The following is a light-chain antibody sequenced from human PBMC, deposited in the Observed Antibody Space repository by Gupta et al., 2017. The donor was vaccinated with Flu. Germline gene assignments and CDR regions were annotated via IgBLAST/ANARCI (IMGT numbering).Light chain of an antibody. CDR3: QQRNNWPS. CDR1: QSVSNY. Sequence: PGETATLSCRASQSVSNYLAWYQQKPGQAPRLLIYDASNRATGIPARVSGSGSGTDFTLTISSLEPEDFAVYFCQQRNNWPSFGGGTKVEIK. V-gene: IGKV3-11*01. J-gene: IGKJ4*01. CDR2: DAS.